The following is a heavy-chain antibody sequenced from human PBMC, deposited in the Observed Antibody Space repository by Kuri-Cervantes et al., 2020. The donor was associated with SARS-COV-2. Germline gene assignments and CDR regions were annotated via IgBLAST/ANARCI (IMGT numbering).Heavy chain of an antibody. V-gene: IGHV4-59*01. D-gene: IGHD3-3*01. CDR3: AIARPDFWSGYYPAYFDY. J-gene: IGHJ4*02. Sequence: SETLSLTCTVSGGSISSYYWSWIRQPPGKGLEWIVYIYYSGSTNYNPSLKIRITISVDTSKNQFSLNLTSVTAADTAVYYCAIARPDFWSGYYPAYFDYWGQGTLVTVSS. CDR1: GGSISSYY. CDR2: IYYSGST.